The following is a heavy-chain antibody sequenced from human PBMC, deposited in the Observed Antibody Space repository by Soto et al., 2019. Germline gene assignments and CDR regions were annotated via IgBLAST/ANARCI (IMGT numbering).Heavy chain of an antibody. J-gene: IGHJ4*02. CDR3: AKVRSGQWLESGYFDY. Sequence: EVQLVESGGGLVQPGRSLRLSCAASGFTFDDYAMHWVRQAPGKGLEWVSGISWNSGSIGYADSVKGRFTISRDYAKNSLYLQMNSLRAEDTALYYCAKVRSGQWLESGYFDYWGQGTLVTVSS. CDR2: ISWNSGSI. CDR1: GFTFDDYA. D-gene: IGHD6-19*01. V-gene: IGHV3-9*01.